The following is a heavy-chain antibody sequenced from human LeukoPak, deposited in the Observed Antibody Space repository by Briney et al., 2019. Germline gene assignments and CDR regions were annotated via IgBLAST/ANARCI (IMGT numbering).Heavy chain of an antibody. CDR2: ISTDGSNN. Sequence: GGSLRLSCAASGFTFSSFAMNWVRQAPGKGLEWVAVISTDGSNNNYADSVKGRFTISRDNSKNTLYLQMNSLRAEDTAVYYCAKEYDSSGYFDYWGQGTLVTVSS. CDR3: AKEYDSSGYFDY. J-gene: IGHJ4*02. CDR1: GFTFSSFA. D-gene: IGHD3-22*01. V-gene: IGHV3-30*18.